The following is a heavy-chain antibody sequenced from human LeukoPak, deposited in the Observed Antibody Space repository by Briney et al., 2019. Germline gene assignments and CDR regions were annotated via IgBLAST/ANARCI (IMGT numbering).Heavy chain of an antibody. CDR1: GFPFSSYA. Sequence: GGSLRLSCAASGFPFSSYAMSWVRQAPGKGLEWVSAISGSGGSTYYADSVKGRFTISRDNSKNTLYLQMNSLRAEDTAVYYCAKNLGSSYQYYFDYWGQGTLVTVSS. V-gene: IGHV3-23*01. J-gene: IGHJ4*02. CDR3: AKNLGSSYQYYFDY. D-gene: IGHD6-13*01. CDR2: ISGSGGST.